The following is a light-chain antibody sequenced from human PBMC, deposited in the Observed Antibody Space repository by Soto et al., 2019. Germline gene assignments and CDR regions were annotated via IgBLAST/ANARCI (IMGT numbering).Light chain of an antibody. CDR1: QSVNNN. CDR2: GAS. CDR3: QQYNDWPLT. Sequence: ETLMTQSPSTLSVSPGERATLSCRASQSVNNNLAWYQQKPGQSPRLLIYGASTRAAGTPARFSGSGSGTEFTLTISSLQSEDFAVYYCQQYNDWPLTFGGGTKVDIK. V-gene: IGKV3-15*01. J-gene: IGKJ4*01.